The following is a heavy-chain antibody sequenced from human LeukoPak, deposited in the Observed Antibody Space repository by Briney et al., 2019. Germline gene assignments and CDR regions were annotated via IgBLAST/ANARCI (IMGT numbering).Heavy chain of an antibody. CDR2: ISSSSSYI. CDR1: GFTFSSYS. CDR3: ARALGIAVAGGIEDY. V-gene: IGHV3-21*01. J-gene: IGHJ4*02. D-gene: IGHD6-19*01. Sequence: PGGSLRLSCAASGFTFSSYSMNWVRQTPGKGLEWVSSISSSSSYIYYADSVKGRFTISRDNAKNSLYLQMNSLRAEDTAVYYCARALGIAVAGGIEDYWGQGTLVTVSS.